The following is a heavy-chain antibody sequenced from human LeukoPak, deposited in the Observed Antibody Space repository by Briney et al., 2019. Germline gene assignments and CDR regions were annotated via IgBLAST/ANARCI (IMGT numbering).Heavy chain of an antibody. CDR2: IIPILGIA. Sequence: ASVKVSCKASGGTFSSYAISWVRQAPGQGLEWMGRIIPILGIANYARKFQGRVTITVDKSTSTAYMELSSLRSEDTAVYYCATAGGRYYGSGSYFLDYWGQGTLVTVSS. CDR1: GGTFSSYA. D-gene: IGHD3-10*01. J-gene: IGHJ4*02. CDR3: ATAGGRYYGSGSYFLDY. V-gene: IGHV1-69*04.